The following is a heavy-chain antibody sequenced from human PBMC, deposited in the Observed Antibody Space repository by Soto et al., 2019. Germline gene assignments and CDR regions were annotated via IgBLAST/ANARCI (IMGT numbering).Heavy chain of an antibody. CDR2: FDPEDGET. D-gene: IGHD6-19*01. J-gene: IGHJ4*02. CDR3: ARAPYSSGWWGFDY. V-gene: IGHV1-24*01. Sequence: ASVKGSCKVSVYTLAELSMHWVRQAPGKGLEWMGGFDPEDGETIYAQKFQGRVTMTEDTSTDTAYMELNSLRTEDTAVYYCARAPYSSGWWGFDYWGQGTLVTVSS. CDR1: VYTLAELS.